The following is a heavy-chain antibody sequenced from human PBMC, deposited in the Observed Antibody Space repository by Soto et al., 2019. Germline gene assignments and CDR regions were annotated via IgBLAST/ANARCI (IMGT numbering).Heavy chain of an antibody. CDR2: IGDTTDKT. D-gene: IGHD2-2*01. CDR1: GFSISDYA. CDR3: ARATHNAERGYCTTTSCAAEYFQH. Sequence: HPGGSLRLSCAASGFSISDYAMSWVRQAPGKGLEWVSTIGDTTDKTYYADSVKGRFTISRDNSKNTIFLQMNSLRAEDTAVYYCARATHNAERGYCTTTSCAAEYFQHWGQGTPVTVSS. J-gene: IGHJ1*01. V-gene: IGHV3-23*01.